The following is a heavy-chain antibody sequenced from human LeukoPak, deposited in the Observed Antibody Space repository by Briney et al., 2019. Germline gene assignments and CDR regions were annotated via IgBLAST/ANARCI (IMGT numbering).Heavy chain of an antibody. V-gene: IGHV3-30*18. CDR2: ISYDGSNK. D-gene: IGHD3-22*01. CDR1: GFTFSSYG. Sequence: GGSLRLSCAASGFTFSSYGMHWVRQAPGKGLEWVAVISYDGSNKYYADSVKGRFTISRDNSKNTLYLQMNSLRAEDTAVYYCAKGPYYDSSGYHLDYWGQGTLVTVSS. J-gene: IGHJ4*02. CDR3: AKGPYYDSSGYHLDY.